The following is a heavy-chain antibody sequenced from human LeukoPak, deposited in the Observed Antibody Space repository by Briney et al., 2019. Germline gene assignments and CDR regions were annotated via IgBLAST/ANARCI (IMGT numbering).Heavy chain of an antibody. CDR2: ISSSSSSI. J-gene: IGHJ6*02. Sequence: GGSLRLSCAASGFTFGSYSVNWVRQAPGKGLEWVSSISSSSSSIYYADSVKGRFTISRDNVKNTLYLQMNSLRDEDTAVYYCARQDYLASRTYYTYYFYGMDVWGQGTTVTVSS. CDR3: ARQDYLASRTYYTYYFYGMDV. CDR1: GFTFGSYS. D-gene: IGHD3-10*01. V-gene: IGHV3-21*01.